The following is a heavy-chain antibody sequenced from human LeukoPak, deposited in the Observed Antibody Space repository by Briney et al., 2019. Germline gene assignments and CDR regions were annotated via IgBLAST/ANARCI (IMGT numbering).Heavy chain of an antibody. CDR3: ARDRGYSSFDH. CDR2: IKEDGSEI. V-gene: IGHV3-7*01. CDR1: AFTFISYW. Sequence: GGSLRLSCAAAAFTFISYWMSWVRQAPGKGLEWVANIKEDGSEINYVDSVKGRFTISRDNAKNSVYLQMNSLRVEDTAVHYCARDRGYSSFDHWGQGTLVTVSS. D-gene: IGHD4-23*01. J-gene: IGHJ4*02.